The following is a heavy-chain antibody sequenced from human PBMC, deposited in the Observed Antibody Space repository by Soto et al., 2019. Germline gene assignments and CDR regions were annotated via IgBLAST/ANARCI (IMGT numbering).Heavy chain of an antibody. Sequence: QVQLQESGPGLVEPSQTLSLTCTVSGDSISGEGWYWSWIRQYSGRGLEWIGYIHHSGSTYSNPALKSRVSISVDTSKTQFVLKLTSVTAADTAVYYCARAWTATAGWANWFALWGQGTLVTVSS. J-gene: IGHJ5*02. V-gene: IGHV4-31*03. CDR3: ARAWTATAGWANWFAL. CDR1: GDSISGEGWY. D-gene: IGHD6-13*01. CDR2: IHHSGST.